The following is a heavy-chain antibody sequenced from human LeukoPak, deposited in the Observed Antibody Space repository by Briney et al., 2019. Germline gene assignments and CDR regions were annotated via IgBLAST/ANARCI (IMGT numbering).Heavy chain of an antibody. V-gene: IGHV3-20*04. J-gene: IGHJ4*02. CDR2: INWNGGTT. D-gene: IGHD6-13*01. Sequence: GSLRLSCAASGFTFEGYGMSWVRQAPGKGLEWVSYINWNGGTTDYADSVKGRFTISRDNAMSSLYLQMNSLRAEDTVLYYCARGGYSSSWCNYWGQGTLVTVSS. CDR1: GFTFEGYG. CDR3: ARGGYSSSWCNY.